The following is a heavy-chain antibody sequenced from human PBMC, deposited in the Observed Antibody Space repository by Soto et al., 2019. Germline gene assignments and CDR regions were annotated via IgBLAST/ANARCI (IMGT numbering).Heavy chain of an antibody. D-gene: IGHD4-17*01. CDR1: GFTFSSYE. V-gene: IGHV3-48*03. Sequence: GGSLRLSCAASGFTFSSYEMNWVRQAPGKGLEWVSYISSSGSTIYYADSVKGRFTISRDNAKNSLYLQMNSLRAEDTAVYYCARGGDYGDCVAGWDAFDIWGQGTMVTVSS. CDR3: ARGGDYGDCVAGWDAFDI. J-gene: IGHJ3*02. CDR2: ISSSGSTI.